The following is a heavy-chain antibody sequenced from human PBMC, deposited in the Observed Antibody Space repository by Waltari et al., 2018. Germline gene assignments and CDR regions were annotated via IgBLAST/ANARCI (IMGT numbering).Heavy chain of an antibody. CDR3: ARGGSGGTYGLFDY. CDR1: GFTFGSYW. D-gene: IGHD2-15*01. J-gene: IGHJ4*02. V-gene: IGHV3-74*01. Sequence: VQLVESGGALVQPGGSLRLSCVGSGFTFGSYWMHWVRQVPGKGLICVSRIKTDGSTADYVDSVKGRITISRDNAENTMYLQMNSLRAEDTAVYYCARGGSGGTYGLFDYWGQGTLVTVSS. CDR2: IKTDGSTA.